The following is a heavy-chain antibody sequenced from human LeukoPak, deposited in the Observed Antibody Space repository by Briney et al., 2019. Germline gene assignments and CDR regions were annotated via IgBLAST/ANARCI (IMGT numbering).Heavy chain of an antibody. J-gene: IGHJ6*03. V-gene: IGHV4-59*01. Sequence: SETLSLTCAVSGVPNSSNHWSWLRQPPGKGLEWIGNIYYSGRTNYNPSLKRRLHISVDTSKYQFSLKLSSVTAADTAVYYCARDRVGATLVGRRENYDYMDVWGKGTTVTVSS. CDR1: GVPNSSNH. CDR2: IYYSGRT. D-gene: IGHD1-26*01. CDR3: ARDRVGATLVGRRENYDYMDV.